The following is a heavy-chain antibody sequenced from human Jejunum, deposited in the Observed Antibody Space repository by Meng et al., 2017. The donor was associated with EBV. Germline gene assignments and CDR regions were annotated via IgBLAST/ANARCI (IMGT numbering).Heavy chain of an antibody. CDR2: MSPDSGNT. V-gene: IGHV1-8*02. J-gene: IGHJ4*02. CDR1: GYTFTSFG. CDR3: ARGVAAGFDY. Sequence: PVQLGVRLNKPGASVKFSCKASGYTFTSFGISWERQATGQGPEWMGWMSPDSGNTGYAQKFQGRVTMTRDTSISTAYMELSSLRSEDTAVYYCARGVAAGFDYWGQGTLVTVSS. D-gene: IGHD6-13*01.